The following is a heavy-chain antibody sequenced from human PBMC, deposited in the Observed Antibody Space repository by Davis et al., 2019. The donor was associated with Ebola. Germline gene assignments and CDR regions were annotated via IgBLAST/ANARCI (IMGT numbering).Heavy chain of an antibody. D-gene: IGHD1-20*01. J-gene: IGHJ3*02. CDR1: GYSFTSYW. Sequence: GESLKISCKGSGYSFTSYWIGWVRQMPGKGLEWMGIIYTGDSDTRYSPSFRGQVTISADKSIKTAFLQWSSLKASDTAIYYCATLRRTITGMDDGFDIWGQGTMVTVSS. V-gene: IGHV5-51*01. CDR2: IYTGDSDT. CDR3: ATLRRTITGMDDGFDI.